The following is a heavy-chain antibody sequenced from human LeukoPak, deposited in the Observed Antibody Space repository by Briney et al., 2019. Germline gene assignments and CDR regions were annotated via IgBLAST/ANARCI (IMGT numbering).Heavy chain of an antibody. D-gene: IGHD3-22*01. CDR2: ISAYNGNT. V-gene: IGHV1-18*01. Sequence: ASVKVSCKASGYTFTSYGISWVRQAPGQGLEWMGWISAYNGNTNYAQKLQGRVTMTTDTSTSTAYMELSSLRSEDTAVYYCARDSLNYYDSSGYGLDYWGQGTLVTVSS. CDR3: ARDSLNYYDSSGYGLDY. CDR1: GYTFTSYG. J-gene: IGHJ4*02.